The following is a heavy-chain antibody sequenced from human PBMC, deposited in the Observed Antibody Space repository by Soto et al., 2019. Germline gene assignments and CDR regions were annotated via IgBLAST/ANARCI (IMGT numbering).Heavy chain of an antibody. CDR2: IYYSGST. V-gene: IGHV4-59*01. CDR3: ARDRAVDCSGGSCYYYYYGMDV. D-gene: IGHD2-15*01. CDR1: GGSISSYY. Sequence: SETLPLTCTVSGGSISSYYWSWIRQPPGKGLEWIGYIYYSGSTNYNPSLKSRVTISVDTSKNQFSLKLSSVTAADTAVYYCARDRAVDCSGGSCYYYYYGMDVWGQGTTVTVSS. J-gene: IGHJ6*02.